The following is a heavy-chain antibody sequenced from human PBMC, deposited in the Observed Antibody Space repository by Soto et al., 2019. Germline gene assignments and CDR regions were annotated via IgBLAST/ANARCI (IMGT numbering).Heavy chain of an antibody. V-gene: IGHV3-48*02. J-gene: IGHJ4*02. D-gene: IGHD5-18*01. CDR2: ISSSKTT. CDR1: GITFSSYS. Sequence: EVQLVESGEGLVQPGESLRLSCTASGITFSSYSMNWVRQAPGKGLEWLSYISSSKTTYADSVKGRFTISRDNAKNSVYLQMNSLRDEDTAVYYCVGDQDVHTPMVHGNYWGRGTRVTVSS. CDR3: VGDQDVHTPMVHGNY.